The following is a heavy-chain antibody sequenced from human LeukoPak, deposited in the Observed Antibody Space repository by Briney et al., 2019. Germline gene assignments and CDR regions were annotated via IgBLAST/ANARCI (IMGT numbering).Heavy chain of an antibody. CDR1: GYTFTSYY. V-gene: IGHV1-46*01. D-gene: IGHD3-10*01. J-gene: IGHJ6*02. CDR3: ASGAVVQIWFGELSPVNGMDV. Sequence: GASVKVSCKASGYTFTSYYMHWVRQAPGQGLEWMGIINPSGGSTSCAQKFQGRVTMTRDTSTGTVYMELSSLRSEDTAVYYCASGAVVQIWFGELSPVNGMDVWGQGTTVTVSS. CDR2: INPSGGST.